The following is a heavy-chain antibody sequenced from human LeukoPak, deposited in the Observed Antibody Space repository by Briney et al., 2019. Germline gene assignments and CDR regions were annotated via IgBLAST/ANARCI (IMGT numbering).Heavy chain of an antibody. Sequence: GGSLRLSCAASGFTFSSYAMSWVRQAPGKGLEWVSAMSGSGDSTYYADPVKGRFTISRDNSKNTLYLQMNSLRAEDTAIYYCAKDQRTAAGCRGDCPFQHWGQGTLVTVSS. CDR1: GFTFSSYA. J-gene: IGHJ1*01. D-gene: IGHD2-21*02. CDR2: MSGSGDST. V-gene: IGHV3-23*01. CDR3: AKDQRTAAGCRGDCPFQH.